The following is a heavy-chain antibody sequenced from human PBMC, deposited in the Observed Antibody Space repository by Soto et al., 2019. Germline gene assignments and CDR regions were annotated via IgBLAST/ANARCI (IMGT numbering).Heavy chain of an antibody. CDR2: ITSSGGTT. CDR1: GFTFSRNA. Sequence: EVQLLDSGGGLVQPGGSLRLSCAASGFTFSRNAMSWVRQAPGKGLEWVSGITSSGGTTYYADSVKGRFTISRDNSRNTLYLQMSSLRAEDTAIYYCAKDLGGLIVVALFDFWGQGTLVPVSS. D-gene: IGHD3-22*01. V-gene: IGHV3-23*01. CDR3: AKDLGGLIVVALFDF. J-gene: IGHJ4*02.